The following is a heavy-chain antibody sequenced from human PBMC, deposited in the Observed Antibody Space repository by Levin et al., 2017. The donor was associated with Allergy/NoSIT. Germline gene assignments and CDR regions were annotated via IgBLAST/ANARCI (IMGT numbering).Heavy chain of an antibody. CDR3: ARDRYGAVVVPAATQFDY. Sequence: GESLKISCAASGFTFSSYDMHWVRQAPGKGLEWVAVISYDGSNKYYADSVKGRFTISRDNSKNTLYLQMNSLRAEDTAVYYCARDRYGAVVVPAATQFDYWGQGTLVTVSS. CDR2: ISYDGSNK. J-gene: IGHJ4*02. D-gene: IGHD2-2*01. V-gene: IGHV3-30*04. CDR1: GFTFSSYD.